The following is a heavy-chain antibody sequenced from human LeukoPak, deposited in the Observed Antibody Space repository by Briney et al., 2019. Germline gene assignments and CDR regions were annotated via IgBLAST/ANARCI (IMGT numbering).Heavy chain of an antibody. CDR3: ARSYSSSDHYYYYGMDV. V-gene: IGHV4-59*08. CDR2: INYIRTT. Sequence: SETLSLTCTVSGGSISSYYWSWIRQPPGKGLEWIGYINYIRTTDYNPSLKSRVTISLDTSKNRFSLKLSSVTAADTAMYYCARSYSSSDHYYYYGMDVWGQGTTVTVSS. CDR1: GGSISSYY. D-gene: IGHD6-13*01. J-gene: IGHJ6*02.